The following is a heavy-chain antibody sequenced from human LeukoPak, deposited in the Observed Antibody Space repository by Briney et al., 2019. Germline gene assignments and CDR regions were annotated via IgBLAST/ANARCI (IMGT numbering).Heavy chain of an antibody. V-gene: IGHV3-53*01. Sequence: PGGSLRLSCAASGFTVSSNYMSWVRQAPGKGLGCVSVIYSDGSTYYADSVKGRFTISRDNSKNTLYVQVNSLGTEDTAAYYCAKGSYYDSSGSFYFDYWGQGTLVTVSS. CDR1: GFTVSSNY. CDR2: IYSDGST. D-gene: IGHD3-22*01. CDR3: AKGSYYDSSGSFYFDY. J-gene: IGHJ4*02.